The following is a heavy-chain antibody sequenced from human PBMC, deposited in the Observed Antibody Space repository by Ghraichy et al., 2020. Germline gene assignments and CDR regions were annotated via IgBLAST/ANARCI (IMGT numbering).Heavy chain of an antibody. CDR1: GGSINSGGFY. CDR3: ARARTRLYCSGGSCSSGCLYY. CDR2: ISHSGST. J-gene: IGHJ4*02. Sequence: SETLSLTCTVSGGSINSGGFYWSWVRQHPGKGLEWIGFISHSGSTNYNPSLQSRITMSVDTSDNHFSLKLSSVTAADTAVYYCARARTRLYCSGGSCSSGCLYYWGQGALVTVSS. V-gene: IGHV4-31*03. D-gene: IGHD2-15*01.